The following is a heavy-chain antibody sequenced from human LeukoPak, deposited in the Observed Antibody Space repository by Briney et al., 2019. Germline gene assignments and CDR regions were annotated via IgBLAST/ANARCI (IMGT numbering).Heavy chain of an antibody. CDR3: ARALRASSGWYVWSSPYYYYGMDV. D-gene: IGHD6-19*01. CDR2: MNPISVNT. CDR1: GYTFTSYV. Sequence: ASVKVSCKASGYTFTSYVINWVRQATGQGLEWMGWMNPISVNTGYAQKFQGRVTMTRNTSISTAYMELSSLRSEDTAVYYCARALRASSGWYVWSSPYYYYGMDVWGQGTTVTVSS. J-gene: IGHJ6*02. V-gene: IGHV1-8*01.